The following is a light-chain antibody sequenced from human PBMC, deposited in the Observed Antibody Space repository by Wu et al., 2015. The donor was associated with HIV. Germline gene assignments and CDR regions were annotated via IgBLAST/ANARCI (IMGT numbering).Light chain of an antibody. CDR2: AAS. V-gene: IGKV3-11*01. CDR3: QQYGSSPVT. CDR1: RSINSL. Sequence: LLTQSPATLSLSPGERATLSCRASRSINSLLSWYQHKPDQPPRLLIYAASQRATGIPARFSGRGSGTDFTLIISSLEPEDFAVYYCQQYGSSPVTFGQGPSWRSN. J-gene: IGKJ2*01.